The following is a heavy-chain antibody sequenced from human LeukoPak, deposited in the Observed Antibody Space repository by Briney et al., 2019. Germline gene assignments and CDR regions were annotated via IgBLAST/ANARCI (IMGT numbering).Heavy chain of an antibody. CDR2: IYYSGST. V-gene: IGHV4-39*02. CDR1: GGSISSATSY. D-gene: IGHD5-18*01. Sequence: SETLSLTCAVSGGSISSATSYWGWIRQPPGKGLEWLGRIYYSGSTFYNPSLKSRVTISVDTSKNQFSLQLNSVTPEDTAVYYCARDRGYSYGIDYWGQGTLVTVSS. J-gene: IGHJ4*02. CDR3: ARDRGYSYGIDY.